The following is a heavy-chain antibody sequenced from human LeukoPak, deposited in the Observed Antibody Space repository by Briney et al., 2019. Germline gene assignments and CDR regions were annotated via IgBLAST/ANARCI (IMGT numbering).Heavy chain of an antibody. CDR1: GASISISAYY. J-gene: IGHJ4*02. V-gene: IGHV4-39*07. D-gene: IGHD6-6*01. CDR3: AREGSATARPFVSNDY. CDR2: INYSGST. Sequence: SETLSLTCTVSGASISISAYYWGWIRQPPGKGLEWIATINYSGSTYYNPSLKSRVTISVDTSKNQFSLKLSSVTAADTAVYYCAREGSATARPFVSNDYWGQGTLVTVSS.